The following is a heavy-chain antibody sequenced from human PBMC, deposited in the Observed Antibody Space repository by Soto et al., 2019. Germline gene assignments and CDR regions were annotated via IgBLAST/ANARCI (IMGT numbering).Heavy chain of an antibody. CDR2: INHSGST. D-gene: IGHD4-17*01. J-gene: IGHJ6*03. CDR3: ARGRTFGDYGIVYYYYYMDV. Sequence: QVQLQQWGAGLLKPSETLSLTCAVYGGSFSGYYWSWIRQPPGKGLEWIGEINHSGSTNYNPSLKSRVTISVDTSKNQFSLKLSSVTAADTAVYYCARGRTFGDYGIVYYYYYMDVWGKGTTVTVYS. V-gene: IGHV4-34*01. CDR1: GGSFSGYY.